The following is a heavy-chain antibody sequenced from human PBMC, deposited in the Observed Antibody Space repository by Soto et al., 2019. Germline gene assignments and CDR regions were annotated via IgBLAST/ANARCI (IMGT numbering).Heavy chain of an antibody. CDR2: IWYDGSNK. J-gene: IGHJ4*02. D-gene: IGHD6-19*01. CDR3: ARDWKQWCFDY. Sequence: GGSLRLSCTASGFTFSTYGMHWVRQAPGKGLEWVAVIWYDGSNKYYADSVKGRFTISRDNSKNTVYLQMNSLRVEDTAVYYCARDWKQWCFDYWGQGALVTVSS. CDR1: GFTFSTYG. V-gene: IGHV3-33*08.